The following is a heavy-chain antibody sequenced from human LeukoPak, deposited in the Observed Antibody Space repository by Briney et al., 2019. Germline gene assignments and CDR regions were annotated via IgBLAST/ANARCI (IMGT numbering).Heavy chain of an antibody. CDR1: GYTFTSYG. Sequence: VSVKVSCKASGYTFTSYGISWVRQAPGQGLEWMGWISAYNGNTNYAQKLQGRVTMTTDTSTSTAYMELRSLRSDDTAAYYCARSGLEWLTGYDAFDIWGQGTMVTVSS. V-gene: IGHV1-18*01. D-gene: IGHD3-3*01. CDR3: ARSGLEWLTGYDAFDI. J-gene: IGHJ3*02. CDR2: ISAYNGNT.